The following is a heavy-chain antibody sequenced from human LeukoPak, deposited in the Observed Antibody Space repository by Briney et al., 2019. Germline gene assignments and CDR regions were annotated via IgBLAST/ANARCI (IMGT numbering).Heavy chain of an antibody. D-gene: IGHD6-13*01. Sequence: GGSLRLSCAASGFTFSSYAMSWVRQAPGKGLEWVSTISGSGGSTYYADSVKGRFAISRDQANNTLYLQMNTLRDEDTAVYYCARGPRYSFYWGQGTLVSVSS. CDR3: ARGPRYSFY. CDR1: GFTFSSYA. J-gene: IGHJ4*02. V-gene: IGHV3-23*01. CDR2: ISGSGGST.